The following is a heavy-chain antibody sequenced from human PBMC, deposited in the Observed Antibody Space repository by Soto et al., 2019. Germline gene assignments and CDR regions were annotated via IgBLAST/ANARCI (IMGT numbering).Heavy chain of an antibody. CDR1: GFTFSSYS. J-gene: IGHJ3*02. CDR2: ISSSSSTI. V-gene: IGHV3-48*01. Sequence: GGSLRLSCAASGFTFSSYSMNWVRQAPGKGLEWVSYISSSSSTIYYADSVKGRFTISRDNAKNSLYPQMNSLRAEDTAVYYCARDIPILWFGELTDYDAFDIWGQGTMVTVSS. D-gene: IGHD3-10*01. CDR3: ARDIPILWFGELTDYDAFDI.